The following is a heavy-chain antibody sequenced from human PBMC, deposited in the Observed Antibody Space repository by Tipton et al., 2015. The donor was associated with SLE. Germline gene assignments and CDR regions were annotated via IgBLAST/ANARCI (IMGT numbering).Heavy chain of an antibody. J-gene: IGHJ6*02. CDR2: ITYDGSSE. CDR3: AKFGNISTRPYFYGLDV. CDR1: GFTFSSYG. Sequence: SLRLSCVASGFTFSSYGMHWVRQAPGKWLEWVAFITYDGSSEYFADSVKGRFTISRDTSKNTLYLQMNSLRAEDTALYYCAKFGNISTRPYFYGLDVWGQGTTVTVSS. D-gene: IGHD4-23*01. V-gene: IGHV3-30*02.